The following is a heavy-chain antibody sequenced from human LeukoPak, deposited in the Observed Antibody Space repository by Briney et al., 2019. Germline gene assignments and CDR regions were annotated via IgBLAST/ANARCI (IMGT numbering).Heavy chain of an antibody. V-gene: IGHV3-48*02. Sequence: PGRTLRLSCAAPGFTFSDYGMNWVRQTPGKGLEWISSISSSGRTIYYADSVKGRFIISRNNAKNLLFLLGSSLRDDDTAEYYCARDFKLVGVDYWGQGTLVTVSS. J-gene: IGHJ4*02. CDR2: ISSSGRTI. CDR1: GFTFSDYG. D-gene: IGHD6-13*01. CDR3: ARDFKLVGVDY.